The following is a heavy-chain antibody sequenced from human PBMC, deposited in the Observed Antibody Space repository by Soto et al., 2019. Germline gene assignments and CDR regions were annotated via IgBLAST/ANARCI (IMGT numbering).Heavy chain of an antibody. CDR2: ISSSGSTI. J-gene: IGHJ4*02. Sequence: GGSLRLSCAASGFTFSDYYMSWIRQAPGKGLEWVSYISSSGSTIYYADSVKGRFTISRDNAKNSLYLQMNSLRAEDTAVYYCARVAYYDFWSCSRDPSFDYWGQGTLVTVSS. V-gene: IGHV3-11*01. D-gene: IGHD3-3*01. CDR3: ARVAYYDFWSCSRDPSFDY. CDR1: GFTFSDYY.